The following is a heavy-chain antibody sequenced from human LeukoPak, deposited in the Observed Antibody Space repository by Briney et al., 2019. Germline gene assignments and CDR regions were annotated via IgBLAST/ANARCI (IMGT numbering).Heavy chain of an antibody. CDR1: GFTFSDYW. J-gene: IGHJ4*02. CDR2: ISSDGSRV. V-gene: IGHV3-74*01. Sequence: GGSLRLSCAASGFTFSDYWMHWVRQAPGKGLVWVSRISSDGSRVTYADSVKGRFTISRDNAKNTLYLQMNSLRAEDTAVYYCAKDRGIQLWTTGFDYWGQGTLVTVSS. CDR3: AKDRGIQLWTTGFDY. D-gene: IGHD5-18*01.